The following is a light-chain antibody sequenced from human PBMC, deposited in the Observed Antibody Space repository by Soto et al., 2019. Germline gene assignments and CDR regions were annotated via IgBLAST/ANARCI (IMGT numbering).Light chain of an antibody. V-gene: IGKV1-27*01. CDR2: AAS. J-gene: IGKJ3*01. Sequence: DIQLTQSPSSLSASVGDRVTITCRASQDIRSALVWYQHKPGKVPKLLIYAASTLQSGVPARFSGSGSGTDFTLTISSLQPEDVATYYCQNYNSAPFTFGPGTKVDI. CDR1: QDIRSA. CDR3: QNYNSAPFT.